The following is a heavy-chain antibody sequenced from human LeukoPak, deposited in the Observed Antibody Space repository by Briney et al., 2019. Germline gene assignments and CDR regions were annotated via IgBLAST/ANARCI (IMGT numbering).Heavy chain of an antibody. D-gene: IGHD1-26*01. Sequence: SETLSLTCTVSGGSISSGDYYWSWIRQPPGKGLEWIGYIYYSGSTNYNPSLKSRVTISVDTSKNQFSLKLSSVTAADTAVYYCAGMGARKGAFDIWGQGTMVTVSS. V-gene: IGHV4-61*08. CDR3: AGMGARKGAFDI. CDR2: IYYSGST. J-gene: IGHJ3*02. CDR1: GGSISSGDYY.